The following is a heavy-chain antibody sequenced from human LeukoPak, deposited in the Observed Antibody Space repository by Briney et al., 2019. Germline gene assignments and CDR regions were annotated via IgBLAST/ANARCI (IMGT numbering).Heavy chain of an antibody. CDR1: GGSISIYY. J-gene: IGHJ3*01. Sequence: PSETLSLTCTVSGGSISIYYWSWVPQPPGKGLEWIGFVYYTGSTNYSPSLKSRVTISVDTSKNQFSLKLRSVTAADTAVYYCARISSSNWYNERGAFDVWGQGTMVTVSS. V-gene: IGHV4-59*01. CDR2: VYYTGST. D-gene: IGHD6-13*01. CDR3: ARISSSNWYNERGAFDV.